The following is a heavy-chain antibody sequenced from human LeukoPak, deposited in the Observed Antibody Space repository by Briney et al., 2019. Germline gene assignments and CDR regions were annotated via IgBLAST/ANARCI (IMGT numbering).Heavy chain of an antibody. J-gene: IGHJ4*02. V-gene: IGHV4-59*01. CDR2: IYYSGGT. CDR3: ARRPTYFYDGSGYPRGFDY. D-gene: IGHD3-22*01. CDR1: GGSISSYY. Sequence: PSETLSLTCTVSGGSISSYYWTWIRQPPGKGLEWIGYIYYSGGTNYNPSLKSRVTISVDTSKNQFSLKLISVTAADTAVYYCARRPTYFYDGSGYPRGFDYWGQGTPVTVSS.